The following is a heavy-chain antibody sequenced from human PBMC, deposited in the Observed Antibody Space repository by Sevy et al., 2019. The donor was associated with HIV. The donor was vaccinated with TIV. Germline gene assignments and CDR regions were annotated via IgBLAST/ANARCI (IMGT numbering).Heavy chain of an antibody. J-gene: IGHJ6*02. CDR2: IYYSGST. Sequence: SETLSLTCTVSGGSISSYYWSWIRQPPGKGLEWIGYIYYSGSTNYNPSLKSRVTISVDTSKNQFSLKLSSVTAADTAVYYCAGDAYCSGGSCYSNYYYYGMDVWGQGTTVTVSS. CDR1: GGSISSYY. CDR3: AGDAYCSGGSCYSNYYYYGMDV. D-gene: IGHD2-15*01. V-gene: IGHV4-59*01.